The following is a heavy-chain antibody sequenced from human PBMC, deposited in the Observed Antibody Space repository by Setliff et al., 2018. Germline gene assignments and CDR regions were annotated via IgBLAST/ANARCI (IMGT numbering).Heavy chain of an antibody. J-gene: IGHJ6*02. CDR2: IYHSGST. D-gene: IGHD2-2*02. CDR1: GGSFSGYY. CDR3: ARDRQYCSSPTCYSSYFYYYGMDV. Sequence: SETLSLTCAVYGGSFSGYYWSWIRQPPGKGLEWIGEIYHSGSTNYNPSLKSRVTISVGTSKNQFSLKLSSVTAADTAVYYCARDRQYCSSPTCYSSYFYYYGMDVWGQGTTVTGSS. V-gene: IGHV4-34*01.